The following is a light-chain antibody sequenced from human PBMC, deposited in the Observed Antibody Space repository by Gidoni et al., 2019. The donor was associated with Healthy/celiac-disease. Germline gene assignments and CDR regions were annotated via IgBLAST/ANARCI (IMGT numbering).Light chain of an antibody. CDR2: ADN. Sequence: QSVLTQPPSVSGAPGQRVTISFTGSFSNIGAAYEVSWYQQLPGTVPKLLIYADNNRPSGVPDRFSGSKSGTSASLTITGIQEDDEGDYYCQSYDSALRVVFGGGTKVTV. J-gene: IGLJ2*01. CDR1: FSNIGAAYE. CDR3: QSYDSALRVV. V-gene: IGLV1-40*01.